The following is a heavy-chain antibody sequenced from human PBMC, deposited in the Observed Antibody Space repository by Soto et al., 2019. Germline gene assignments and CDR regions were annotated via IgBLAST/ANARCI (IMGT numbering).Heavy chain of an antibody. V-gene: IGHV4-59*01. CDR1: GGSISSYY. CDR2: IYYSGST. Sequence: SETLSLTCTASGGSISSYYWSWIRQPPGKGLEWIGYIYYSGSTNYNPSLKSRVAISVDTSKNQFSLKLSSVTAADTAVYYCARDSGYSYGHDYWGQGTLVTVSS. J-gene: IGHJ4*02. CDR3: ARDSGYSYGHDY. D-gene: IGHD5-18*01.